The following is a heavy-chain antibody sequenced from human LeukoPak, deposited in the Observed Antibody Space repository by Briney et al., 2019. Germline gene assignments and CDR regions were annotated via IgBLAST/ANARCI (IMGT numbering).Heavy chain of an antibody. D-gene: IGHD6-13*01. CDR3: ARLAGIAAAADSRYYYYMDV. CDR2: INHSGST. J-gene: IGHJ6*03. CDR1: GGSLSGYY. Sequence: SETLSLTCDVYGGSLSGYYWNWIRQPPGEGLEWIGEINHSGSTNYNPSLKSRVTISVDTSKNQFSLKLSSVTAADTAVYYCARLAGIAAAADSRYYYYMDVWGKGTTVTVSS. V-gene: IGHV4-34*01.